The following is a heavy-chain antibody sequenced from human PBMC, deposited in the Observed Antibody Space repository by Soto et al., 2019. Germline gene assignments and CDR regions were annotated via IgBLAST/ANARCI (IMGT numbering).Heavy chain of an antibody. J-gene: IGHJ4*02. CDR1: GGSISSGGSY. Sequence: LTCTVSGGSISSGGSYWSWIRQHPGKGLEWIGYIYYSGSTYYNPSLKSRVTISVDTSKNQFSLKLSSVTAADTAVYYCARDWRVNYFDYWGQGTLVTVSS. CDR3: ARDWRVNYFDY. V-gene: IGHV4-31*03. CDR2: IYYSGST. D-gene: IGHD3-3*01.